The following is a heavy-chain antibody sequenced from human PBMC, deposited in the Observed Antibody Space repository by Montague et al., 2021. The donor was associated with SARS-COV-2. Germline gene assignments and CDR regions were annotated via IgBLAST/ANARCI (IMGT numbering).Heavy chain of an antibody. CDR1: GGSFSGYY. CDR2: INHSGST. Sequence: SETLSLTCAPYGGSFSGYYWSWIRQPPGKGLEWIGEINHSGSTNXNPSLKSRVTISVDTSKNQFSLKLSSVTAADTAVYYCARGPRITMIVVVITDIWFDPWGQGTLVTVSS. CDR3: ARGPRITMIVVVITDIWFDP. D-gene: IGHD3-22*01. V-gene: IGHV4-34*01. J-gene: IGHJ5*02.